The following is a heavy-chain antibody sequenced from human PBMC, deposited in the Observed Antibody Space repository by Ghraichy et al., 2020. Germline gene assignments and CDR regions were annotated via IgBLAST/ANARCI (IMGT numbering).Heavy chain of an antibody. CDR2: MNPNSGNT. J-gene: IGHJ4*02. V-gene: IGHV1-8*01. CDR3: ARAVRDQLLSEY. Sequence: ASVKVSCKICGYNFRTYDMTWERVSPVQLPEGMGWMNPNSGNTGYAQMFRGRVTMTSDTSITTAYMELTNLRSDDTAVYYCARAVRDQLLSEYWGQGTAVTVSS. CDR1: GYNFRTYD. D-gene: IGHD2-2*01.